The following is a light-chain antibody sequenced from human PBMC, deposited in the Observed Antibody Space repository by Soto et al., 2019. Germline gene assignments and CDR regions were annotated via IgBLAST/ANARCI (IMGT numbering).Light chain of an antibody. J-gene: IGKJ5*01. CDR1: QSVSSY. CDR3: QQRSNWPPT. CDR2: DAS. Sequence: EIVLTQSPATLSLSPGERATLSCGASQSVSSYLAWYQQKPGQAPRLLIYDASNKATGIPARFSGSGSGTDFTLTISSLEPEDFAVYYCQQRSNWPPTFGQGTRLYIK. V-gene: IGKV3-11*01.